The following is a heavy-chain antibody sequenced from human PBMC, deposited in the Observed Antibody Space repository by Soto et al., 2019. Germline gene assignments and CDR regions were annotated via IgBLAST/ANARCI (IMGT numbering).Heavy chain of an antibody. V-gene: IGHV3-72*01. D-gene: IGHD2-8*01. J-gene: IGHJ4*02. CDR2: IRNRGQSHIA. CDR1: GFTFSNHY. CDR3: ARDTNTALDY. Sequence: PGGSLRLSCAASGFTFSNHYMDWVRQAPGKGLGWIGRIRNRGQSHIADYAASVKGRFTMSRDDSANSLHLQMNSLKTEDTAVYYCARDTNTALDYWGQGTLVTVSS.